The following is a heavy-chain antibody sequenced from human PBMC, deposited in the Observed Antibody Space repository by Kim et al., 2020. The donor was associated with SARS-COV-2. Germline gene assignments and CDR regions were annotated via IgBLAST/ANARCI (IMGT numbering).Heavy chain of an antibody. CDR3: ARTMTGGYFDY. J-gene: IGHJ4*02. CDR1: GFIFSNYW. V-gene: IGHV3-74*01. Sequence: GGSLRLSCGASGFIFSNYWMHWVRQAPGKGLVWVSRINGDGSDITYADSVKGRFTFSRDNAKNTLYLQMNSLRVEDTAVYYCARTMTGGYFDYWGQGSLV. CDR2: INGDGSDI. D-gene: IGHD1-26*01.